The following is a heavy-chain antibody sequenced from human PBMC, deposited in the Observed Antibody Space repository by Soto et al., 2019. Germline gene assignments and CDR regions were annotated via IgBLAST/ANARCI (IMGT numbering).Heavy chain of an antibody. CDR3: ARALYYYDNSGLAF. D-gene: IGHD3-22*01. CDR1: GYTFTSYG. Sequence: QIHLEQSGPEVKKPGASVKVSCKASGYTFTSYGISWVRLAPGQGLEWMGWINIYGGGTNYAQKYQDRVTMTRDTSTHTVYLEMRSLTSDDTAIYYCARALYYYDNSGLAFWGQGTLVTVSS. V-gene: IGHV1-18*01. CDR2: INIYGGGT. J-gene: IGHJ4*02.